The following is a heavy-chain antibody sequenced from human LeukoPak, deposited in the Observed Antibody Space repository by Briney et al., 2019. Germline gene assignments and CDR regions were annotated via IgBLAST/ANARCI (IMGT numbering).Heavy chain of an antibody. CDR2: FDPEDGET. V-gene: IGHV1-24*01. CDR3: ATGIKGIAVEVTLDY. CDR1: GYTFTSYG. Sequence: ASVKVSCKASGYTFTSYGISWVRQAPGKGLEWMGGFDPEDGETIYAQKFQGRVTMTEDTSTDTAYMELSSLRSEDTAVYYCATGIKGIAVEVTLDYWGQGTLVTVSS. D-gene: IGHD6-19*01. J-gene: IGHJ4*02.